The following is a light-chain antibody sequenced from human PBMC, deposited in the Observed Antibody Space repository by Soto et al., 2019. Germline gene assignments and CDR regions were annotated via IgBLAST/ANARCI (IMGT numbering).Light chain of an antibody. V-gene: IGKV3-15*01. CDR1: QSVTYN. Sequence: EIVMTQSPATLSVSPGETATLSCRASQSVTYNLAWYQQKPGQGPRLLIYGAFTRATRIPARFSGSGSGTDLTLTISSLQSEDFAVYYCQQYKNSPPLTFGGGTKVAIK. J-gene: IGKJ4*01. CDR3: QQYKNSPPLT. CDR2: GAF.